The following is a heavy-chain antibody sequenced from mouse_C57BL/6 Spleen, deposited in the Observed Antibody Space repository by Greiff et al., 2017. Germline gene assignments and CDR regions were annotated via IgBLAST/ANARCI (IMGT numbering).Heavy chain of an antibody. CDR1: GYTFTDYY. J-gene: IGHJ4*01. CDR2: INPNNGGT. D-gene: IGHD2-14*01. V-gene: IGHV1-26*01. Sequence: EVQLQQSGPELVKPGASVKISCKASGYTFTDYYMNWVKQSHGKSLEWIGDINPNNGGTSYNQKFKGKATLTVDKSSSTAYMELRSLTSEDSAVYYCARGRYLYAMDYWGQGTSVTVSS. CDR3: ARGRYLYAMDY.